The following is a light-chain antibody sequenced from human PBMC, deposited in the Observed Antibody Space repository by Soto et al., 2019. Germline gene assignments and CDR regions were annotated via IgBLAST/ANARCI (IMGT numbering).Light chain of an antibody. CDR3: QQYYSTPYT. CDR1: RSVLYSSNNKNY. J-gene: IGKJ2*01. Sequence: DIVMTQSPDSLAVSLGERATINCKSSRSVLYSSNNKNYLAWYQQKPGQPPKLLIYWTSTRESGVPDRFSGSGSGTDFTLTISSLQAADVAVYYCQQYYSTPYTFGQGTKLEIK. CDR2: WTS. V-gene: IGKV4-1*01.